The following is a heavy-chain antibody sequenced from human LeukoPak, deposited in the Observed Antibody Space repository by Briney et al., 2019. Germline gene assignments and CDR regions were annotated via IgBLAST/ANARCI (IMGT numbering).Heavy chain of an antibody. CDR1: GFTFSSYW. CDR2: INTDGSST. J-gene: IGHJ6*02. Sequence: QPGGSLRLSCAASGFTFSSYWMHWVRQAPGKGLVWVSRINTDGSSTSYADSVKGRFTISRDNSKNTLYLQMNSLRAEDTAVYYCARGGYYDSSGYRPAYYYYGMDVWGQGTTVTVSS. V-gene: IGHV3-74*01. D-gene: IGHD3-22*01. CDR3: ARGGYYDSSGYRPAYYYYGMDV.